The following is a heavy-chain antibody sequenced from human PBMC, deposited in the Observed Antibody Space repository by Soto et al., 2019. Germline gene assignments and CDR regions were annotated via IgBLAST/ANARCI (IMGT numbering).Heavy chain of an antibody. CDR1: GFTFGSYW. CDR2: INDDGSST. CDR3: VRDSWGVHH. J-gene: IGHJ1*01. V-gene: IGHV3-74*01. D-gene: IGHD7-27*01. Sequence: GGSLRLSCAASGFTFGSYWMHWVRQVPGKGLMFISQINDDGSSTIYADSVKGRFTTSRDNAKNTLFLQMNSLRAEDTAVYFCVRDSWGVHHWGQGTLVTVSS.